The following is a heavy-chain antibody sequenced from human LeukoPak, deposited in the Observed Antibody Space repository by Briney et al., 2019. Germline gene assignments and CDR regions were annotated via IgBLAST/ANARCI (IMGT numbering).Heavy chain of an antibody. J-gene: IGHJ6*02. CDR1: GFTFSSYG. Sequence: PGGSVRPSCAASGFTFSSYGMHWVRQTPGKGLEWVAFIRYDGSNKYYADSVKGRFTNSRDNSKNTLYLQMNSPRAEDTAVYYCAKDQRQWLRLSYYYYGMDVWGQGTTVTVSS. D-gene: IGHD5-12*01. V-gene: IGHV3-30*02. CDR2: IRYDGSNK. CDR3: AKDQRQWLRLSYYYYGMDV.